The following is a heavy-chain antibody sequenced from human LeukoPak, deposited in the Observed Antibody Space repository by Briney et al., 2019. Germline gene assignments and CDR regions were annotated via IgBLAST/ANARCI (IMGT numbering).Heavy chain of an antibody. V-gene: IGHV3-23*01. CDR1: RFTFSSYA. D-gene: IGHD3-22*01. J-gene: IGHJ3*01. CDR2: ISGSGGTT. Sequence: GGSLRLSCAASRFTFSSYAMSWVRQAPGKGLEWVSAISGSGGTTYYADSVKGRFTISRDNSKNTLYLQMNSLRAEDTAIYFCARDWETLTYYDSSGQEYWGQGTMVTVSS. CDR3: ARDWETLTYYDSSGQEY.